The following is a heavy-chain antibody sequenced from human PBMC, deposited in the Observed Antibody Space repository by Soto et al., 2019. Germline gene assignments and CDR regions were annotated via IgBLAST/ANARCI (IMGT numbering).Heavy chain of an antibody. Sequence: PGGSLRLSCAASGFTFSSYGMHWVRQAPGKGLEWVAVISYDGSNKYYADSVKGRFTISRDNSKNTLYLQMNSLRAEDTAVYYCAKRGYPDIEDWGQGTLVTVSS. J-gene: IGHJ4*02. CDR3: AKRGYPDIED. CDR2: ISYDGSNK. CDR1: GFTFSSYG. D-gene: IGHD2-15*01. V-gene: IGHV3-30*18.